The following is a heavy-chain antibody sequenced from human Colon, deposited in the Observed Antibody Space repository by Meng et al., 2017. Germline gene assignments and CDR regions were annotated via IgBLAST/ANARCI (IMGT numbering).Heavy chain of an antibody. D-gene: IGHD3-10*01. V-gene: IGHV3-74*01. CDR1: GVTFSSCW. J-gene: IGHJ4*02. CDR3: ARDRNLWQLDY. CDR2: IVPDGSGA. Sequence: GAFGGVFVERGGSGRVPGAVSGVTFSSCWVHWVRQGQGGGLVWVSRIVPDGSGATYADSVKGRFTISRDNAKNTVYLEMNSLRAEDTGVYYCARDRNLWQLDYWGQGTLVTVSS.